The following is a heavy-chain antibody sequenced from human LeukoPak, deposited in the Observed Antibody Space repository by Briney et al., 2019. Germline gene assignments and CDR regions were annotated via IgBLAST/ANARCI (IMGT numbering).Heavy chain of an antibody. Sequence: SETLSLTCTVSGGSISSSSYYWGWIRQPPGKGLEWIGSIYYSGSTYYNPSLKSRVTISVDTSKNQFSLKLSSVTAADTAMYYCARQPVVRYFDWLPPGTIDYWGQGTLVTVSS. D-gene: IGHD3-9*01. CDR3: ARQPVVRYFDWLPPGTIDY. CDR2: IYYSGST. J-gene: IGHJ4*02. V-gene: IGHV4-39*01. CDR1: GGSISSSSYY.